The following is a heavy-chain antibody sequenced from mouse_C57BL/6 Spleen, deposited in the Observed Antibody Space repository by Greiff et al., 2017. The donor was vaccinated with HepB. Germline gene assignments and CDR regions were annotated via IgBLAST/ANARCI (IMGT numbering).Heavy chain of an antibody. Sequence: VQLEQSGAELVKPGASVKLSCKASGYAFSSYWMNWVKQRPGQGLEWIGQIYPGDGDTNYNEKFKGKATLTADKSASTAYMQLSSLTSEDSAVYFCGRNSDNSYFDYWGQGTTLTVSS. V-gene: IGHV1-80*01. CDR3: GRNSDNSYFDY. CDR1: GYAFSSYW. J-gene: IGHJ2*01. CDR2: IYPGDGDT. D-gene: IGHD1-3*01.